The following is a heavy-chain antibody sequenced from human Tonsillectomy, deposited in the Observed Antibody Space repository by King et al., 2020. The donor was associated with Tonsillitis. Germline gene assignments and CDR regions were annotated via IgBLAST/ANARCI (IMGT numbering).Heavy chain of an antibody. CDR2: VYYTGNT. V-gene: IGHV4-59*11. J-gene: IGHJ4*02. Sequence: QLQESGPGLVKPSETLSLTCTVSGGSITSHYWSWIRQPPGKGLEWIGYVYYTGNTNYNPSLKSRVTVSRDTSKSQFSLRLSSVTAADTAVYYCAREFCNSTSCYSFDFWGQGTLVTVSS. CDR3: AREFCNSTSCYSFDF. D-gene: IGHD2-2*01. CDR1: GGSITSHY.